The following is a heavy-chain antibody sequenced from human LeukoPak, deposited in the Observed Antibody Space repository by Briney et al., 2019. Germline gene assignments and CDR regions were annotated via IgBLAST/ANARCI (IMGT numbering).Heavy chain of an antibody. CDR3: ARDPPIWFGELSLDY. CDR2: IRQDGGEK. D-gene: IGHD3-10*01. Sequence: GGYLRLSCAASEFSFSSYWMRWVRQAPGKGLEWVANIRQDGGEKYYLDSVKGRFTVSRDNAKNSLYLQMNSLRAEDTAVYYCARDPPIWFGELSLDYWGQGTLVTVSS. V-gene: IGHV3-7*01. CDR1: EFSFSSYW. J-gene: IGHJ4*02.